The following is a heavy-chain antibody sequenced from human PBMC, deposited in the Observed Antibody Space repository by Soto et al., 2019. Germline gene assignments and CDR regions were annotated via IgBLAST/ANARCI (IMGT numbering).Heavy chain of an antibody. Sequence: EVPLLESGGGLLQPGGSLRLSCAASGFTFSSYAMSWVRQAPGKGLEWVSAISGSGGSTYYADSVKGRFTISRDNARNTLYLQMNSLRAEDTAVYYCAKGRGSNPCDNWGQGTLVTVSS. CDR1: GFTFSSYA. CDR2: ISGSGGST. D-gene: IGHD1-26*01. V-gene: IGHV3-23*01. CDR3: AKGRGSNPCDN. J-gene: IGHJ4*02.